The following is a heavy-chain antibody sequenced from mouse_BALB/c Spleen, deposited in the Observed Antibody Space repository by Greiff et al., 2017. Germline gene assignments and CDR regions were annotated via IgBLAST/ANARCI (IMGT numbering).Heavy chain of an antibody. D-gene: IGHD2-1*01. CDR3: ARGGFYYGNPWFAY. CDR1: GYTFTSYW. V-gene: IGHV1S81*02. Sequence: VQLQQPGAELVKPGASVKLSCKASGYTFTSYWMHWVKQRPGQGLEWIGEINPSNGRTNYNEKFKSKATLTVDKSSSTAYMQLSSLTSEDSAVYYCARGGFYYGNPWFAYWGQGTLVTVSA. CDR2: INPSNGRT. J-gene: IGHJ3*01.